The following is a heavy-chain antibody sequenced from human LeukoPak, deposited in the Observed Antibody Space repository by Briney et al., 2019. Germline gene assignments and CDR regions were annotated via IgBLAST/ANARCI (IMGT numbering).Heavy chain of an antibody. CDR2: ISSSSSYI. Sequence: GGSLRLSCAASGFTFSSYSMNWVRQAPGKGLEWVSSISSSSSYIYYADSVKGRFTISRDNAKISLYLQMNSLRAEDTAVYYCARSSSSRVDWFDPWGQGTLVTVSS. V-gene: IGHV3-21*01. D-gene: IGHD6-13*01. CDR1: GFTFSSYS. CDR3: ARSSSSRVDWFDP. J-gene: IGHJ5*02.